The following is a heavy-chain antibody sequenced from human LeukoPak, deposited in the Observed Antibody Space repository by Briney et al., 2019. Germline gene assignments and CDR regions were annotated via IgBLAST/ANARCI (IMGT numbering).Heavy chain of an antibody. CDR2: IRFDGGNK. V-gene: IGHV3-30*02. Sequence: GGSLRLSCAASGFTFSSYGMNWVRQAPGKGLEWVSFIRFDGGNKFYADSVKGRFIISRDNTKNTLYLQMNTLRAEDTAVYYCAKDFCSGSSCYIFDYWGQGTLVTVSS. CDR3: AKDFCSGSSCYIFDY. CDR1: GFTFSSYG. J-gene: IGHJ4*02. D-gene: IGHD2-15*01.